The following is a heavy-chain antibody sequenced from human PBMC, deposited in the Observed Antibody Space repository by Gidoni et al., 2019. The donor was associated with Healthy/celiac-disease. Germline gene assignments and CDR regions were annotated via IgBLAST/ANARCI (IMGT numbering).Heavy chain of an antibody. CDR3: ARDQPIVVVPAANPAELNYYYGMDV. V-gene: IGHV1-2*07. CDR1: GYTFTGYY. Sequence: QVQLVQSGAEVKQPGASVMVSSKASGYTFTGYYLHWARQVPGQGLAWMGWINPNSGGTNDAHKFQGRVTMTRDTSISTAYMELSRLRSDDTAVYYCARDQPIVVVPAANPAELNYYYGMDVWGQGTTVTVSS. J-gene: IGHJ6*02. CDR2: INPNSGGT. D-gene: IGHD2-2*01.